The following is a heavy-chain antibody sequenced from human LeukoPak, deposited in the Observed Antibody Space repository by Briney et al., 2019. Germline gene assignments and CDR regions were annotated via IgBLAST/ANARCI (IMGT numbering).Heavy chain of an antibody. Sequence: ASVKVSCKVSGYTLTELSMHWVRQAPGKGLEWMGGFDPEDGETIYAQKFQGRVTMTEDTSTDTAYVELSSLRSEDTAVYYCATAIRITMVRGVITLDYWGQGTLVSVSS. CDR2: FDPEDGET. D-gene: IGHD3-10*01. CDR1: GYTLTELS. J-gene: IGHJ4*02. CDR3: ATAIRITMVRGVITLDY. V-gene: IGHV1-24*01.